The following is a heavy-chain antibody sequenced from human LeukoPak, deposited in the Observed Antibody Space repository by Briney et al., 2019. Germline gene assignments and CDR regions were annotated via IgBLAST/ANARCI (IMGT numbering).Heavy chain of an antibody. Sequence: PSETLSLTCTVSGYSISSDYYWGWVRQPPGKELEWVGSIYHDESTFYNPSLKYRVTISLDRSKKQFSLRLASVTAADTAIYYCANADTEDYFDYWGQGTLVTVSS. J-gene: IGHJ4*02. CDR1: GYSISSDYY. D-gene: IGHD3-16*01. CDR2: IYHDEST. V-gene: IGHV4-38-2*02. CDR3: ANADTEDYFDY.